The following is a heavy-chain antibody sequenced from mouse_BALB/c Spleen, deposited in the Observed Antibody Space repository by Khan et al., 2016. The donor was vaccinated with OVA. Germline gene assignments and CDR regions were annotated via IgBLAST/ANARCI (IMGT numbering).Heavy chain of an antibody. CDR1: GYSITSDYA. V-gene: IGHV3-2*02. Sequence: EVRLQESGPGLVKPSQSLTLTCTVTGYSITSDYAWNWIRQFPGSKLEWMGYIHYSGSTSYNPSLKSRISITRDTSKNQFFLQLNSVTTEDTATXYCARRSVWGAGTTVTVSS. CDR3: ARRSV. CDR2: IHYSGST. J-gene: IGHJ1*01.